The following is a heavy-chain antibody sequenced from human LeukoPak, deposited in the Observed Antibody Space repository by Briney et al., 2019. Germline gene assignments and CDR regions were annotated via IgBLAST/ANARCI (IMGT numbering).Heavy chain of an antibody. CDR3: ARVATLVRGYNWFDP. J-gene: IGHJ5*02. CDR1: GGSFSGYY. D-gene: IGHD3-10*01. CDR2: INHSGST. Sequence: SETLSLTCAVYGGSFSGYYWSWIRQPPGKGLEWIGEINHSGSTNYNPSLKSRVTISVDTSKNQFSLKLSSVTAADTAVYYCARVATLVRGYNWFDPWGQGTLVTVSS. V-gene: IGHV4-34*01.